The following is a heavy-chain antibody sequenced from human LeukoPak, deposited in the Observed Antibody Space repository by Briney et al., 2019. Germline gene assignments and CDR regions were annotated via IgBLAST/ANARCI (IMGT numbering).Heavy chain of an antibody. Sequence: SETLSLTCTVSRDSISGYSWSWIRQSPGGGLEWIGYIYYSGDTAYNPSLRSRVTMSVDTSKNQFSLKLSSVTAADTAVYYCARRQDTMIRGSGAFDIWGQGTMVTVSS. CDR1: RDSISGYS. J-gene: IGHJ3*02. V-gene: IGHV4-59*01. D-gene: IGHD3-10*01. CDR3: ARRQDTMIRGSGAFDI. CDR2: IYYSGDT.